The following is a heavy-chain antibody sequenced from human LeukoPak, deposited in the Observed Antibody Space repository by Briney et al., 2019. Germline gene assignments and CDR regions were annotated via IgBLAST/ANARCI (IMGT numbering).Heavy chain of an antibody. D-gene: IGHD3-22*01. CDR3: ARQTPAYYYDSSGYYYVFDY. J-gene: IGHJ4*02. CDR2: IYYSGST. Sequence: SETLSLTCTVSGGSISSSSYYWGWIRQPPGKGLEWIGSIYYSGSTNYNPSLKSRVTISVDTSKNQFSLKLSSVTAADTAVYYCARQTPAYYYDSSGYYYVFDYWGQGTLVTVSS. CDR1: GGSISSSSYY. V-gene: IGHV4-39*01.